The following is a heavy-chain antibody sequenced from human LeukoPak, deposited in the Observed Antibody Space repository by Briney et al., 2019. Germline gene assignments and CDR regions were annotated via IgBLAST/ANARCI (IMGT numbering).Heavy chain of an antibody. CDR2: ISSSSSYI. V-gene: IGHV3-21*01. CDR1: GFTFNTYS. Sequence: GGSLRLSCAASGFTFNTYSMNWIRQAPGKGLEWVSSISSSSSYIYYADSVKGRFTISRDNAKNSLYLQMNSLRAEDTAVYYCARDFGGYSGYVFDYWGQGTLVTVSS. CDR3: ARDFGGYSGYVFDY. D-gene: IGHD5-12*01. J-gene: IGHJ4*02.